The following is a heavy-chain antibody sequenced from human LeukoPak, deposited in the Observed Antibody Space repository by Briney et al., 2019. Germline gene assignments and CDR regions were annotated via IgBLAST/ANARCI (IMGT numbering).Heavy chain of an antibody. CDR1: GFTFSSYA. J-gene: IGHJ4*02. D-gene: IGHD4-11*01. CDR3: ARDDYSNYC. Sequence: GGSLRLSCAASGFTFSSYAMSWVRQAPGKGLEWVSVIYSGGSTYYADSVKGRFTISRDNSKNTLYLQMNSLRAEDTAVYYCARDDYSNYCWGQGTLVTVSS. V-gene: IGHV3-53*01. CDR2: IYSGGST.